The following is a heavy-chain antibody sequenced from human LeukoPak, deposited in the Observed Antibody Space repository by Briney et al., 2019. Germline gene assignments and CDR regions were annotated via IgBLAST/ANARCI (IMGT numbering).Heavy chain of an antibody. CDR1: GGPISSDYW. V-gene: IGHV4-4*02. Sequence: SETLSLTCVVSGGPISSDYWWTWVRQSPEKGLEWIGEIYHSGSTNFNPSLKSRVTISVDTSKNQFSLKLSSVTAADTAVYYCARAIGGSYFYWGQGTPVTVSS. D-gene: IGHD1-26*01. J-gene: IGHJ4*02. CDR3: ARAIGGSYFY. CDR2: IYHSGST.